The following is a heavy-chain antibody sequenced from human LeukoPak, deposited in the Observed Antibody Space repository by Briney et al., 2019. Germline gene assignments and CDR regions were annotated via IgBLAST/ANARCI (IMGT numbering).Heavy chain of an antibody. CDR2: IWYDGSNK. Sequence: PGGSLRLSCAASGFTFSSYGMHWVRQAPGKGLEWVAVIWYDGSNKYYADSVKDRFTISRDNSKNTLYLQMNSLRAEDTAVYYCARWVEVPAAGYNYYYYGMDVWGQGTTVTVSS. J-gene: IGHJ6*02. CDR1: GFTFSSYG. V-gene: IGHV3-33*01. D-gene: IGHD2-2*01. CDR3: ARWVEVPAAGYNYYYYGMDV.